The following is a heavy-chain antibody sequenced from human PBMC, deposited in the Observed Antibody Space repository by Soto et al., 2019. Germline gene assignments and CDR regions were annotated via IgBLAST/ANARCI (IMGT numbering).Heavy chain of an antibody. CDR1: GCSIRRYY. CDR3: ARHRGRKNYVFLDY. J-gene: IGHJ4*02. Sequence: SETLSLTCSVPGCSIRRYYFILVRQPPEKRLEWIEYIYYNGSTNYNPCLKSRVTISVDTSENQFSLKLSSVTAADTAVYYCARHRGRKNYVFLDYWGQGTLVTVSS. D-gene: IGHD1-7*01. V-gene: IGHV4-59*08. CDR2: IYYNGST.